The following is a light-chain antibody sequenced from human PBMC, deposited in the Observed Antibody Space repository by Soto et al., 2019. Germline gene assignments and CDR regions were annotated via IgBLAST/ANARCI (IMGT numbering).Light chain of an antibody. Sequence: EIVLTQSPGTLSLSPGERATLSCRASQSVSSSYLAWYQQKPGQAPRLLIYGASSRATGIPDRFSGSGSGXXXXXXXXXXXXXDXXVXXCXQYGSSLFTFGPGTKWISN. CDR1: QSVSSSY. J-gene: IGKJ3*01. CDR3: XQYGSSLFT. V-gene: IGKV3-20*01. CDR2: GAS.